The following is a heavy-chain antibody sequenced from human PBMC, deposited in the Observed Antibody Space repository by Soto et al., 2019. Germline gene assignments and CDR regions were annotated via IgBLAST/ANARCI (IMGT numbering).Heavy chain of an antibody. V-gene: IGHV4-34*01. CDR1: GGSLSDYY. D-gene: IGHD1-20*01. CDR2: VNHRGSS. Sequence: QVQLQQWGAGLLKPSETLSLTCAVYGGSLSDYYWNWLRQPPGKGLELIGEVNHRGSSSYNPSLKSRVDISVDTAMTQFSLKLRSVTAADTAVYYCARYQWNPGAFDPGGPGMQVIVSS. CDR3: ARYQWNPGAFDP. J-gene: IGHJ5*02.